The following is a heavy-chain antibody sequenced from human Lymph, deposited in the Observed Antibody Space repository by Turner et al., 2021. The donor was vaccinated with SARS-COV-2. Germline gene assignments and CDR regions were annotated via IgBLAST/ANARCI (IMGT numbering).Heavy chain of an antibody. CDR1: GFTFSSYA. J-gene: IGHJ4*02. CDR3: ARTHSGNYLSAFDS. V-gene: IGHV3-30-3*01. D-gene: IGHD1-26*01. CDR2: FSYDGNNK. Sequence: QVQLVESGGGVVQPGRSLRLSCAASGFTFSSYAMHWVRQAPGKGLECVAVFSYDGNNKYYADSVKGRFTISRDNSKNTLYLQMNSLRTEDTAVYYCARTHSGNYLSAFDSWGQGTLVTVSS.